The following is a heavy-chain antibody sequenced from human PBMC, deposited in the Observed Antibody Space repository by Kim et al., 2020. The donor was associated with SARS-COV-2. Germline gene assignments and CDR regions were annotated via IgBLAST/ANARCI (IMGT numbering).Heavy chain of an antibody. Sequence: YAASVKGRFTISRDDSKNTAYLQMNSLKTEDTAVYYCTSSSEWELLLHYWGQGTLVTVSS. J-gene: IGHJ4*02. D-gene: IGHD1-26*01. CDR3: TSSSEWELLLHY. V-gene: IGHV3-73*01.